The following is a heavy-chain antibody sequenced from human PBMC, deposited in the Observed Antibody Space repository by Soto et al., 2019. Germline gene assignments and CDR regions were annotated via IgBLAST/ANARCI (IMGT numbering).Heavy chain of an antibody. D-gene: IGHD3-22*01. Sequence: PXETLSLTCTVAGSSMPISSHYWGWIRQSPGKGLEWIGIIFYSGSTYYNPSLKSRVTISLDTSKNQFSLKLTSVTAADTAVYYCARLALYDSSGYYAPYLDYWGQGTLVTVSS. J-gene: IGHJ4*02. CDR3: ARLALYDSSGYYAPYLDY. V-gene: IGHV4-39*01. CDR1: GSSMPISSHY. CDR2: IFYSGST.